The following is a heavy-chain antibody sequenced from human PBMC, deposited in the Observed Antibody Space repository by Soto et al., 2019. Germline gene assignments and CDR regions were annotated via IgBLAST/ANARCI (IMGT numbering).Heavy chain of an antibody. Sequence: EASVKPSCKTCGYRFMNFGIGWVRQAPKQGLEWMGWISPFNGHTHYAQKFQGRVSLTTDTSTSTAFLELRSLTYDDTAVYYCAREPPRATAGLNYFDPWGQGTLVTVSS. CDR2: ISPFNGHT. D-gene: IGHD6-13*01. J-gene: IGHJ5*02. V-gene: IGHV1-18*01. CDR1: GYRFMNFG. CDR3: AREPPRATAGLNYFDP.